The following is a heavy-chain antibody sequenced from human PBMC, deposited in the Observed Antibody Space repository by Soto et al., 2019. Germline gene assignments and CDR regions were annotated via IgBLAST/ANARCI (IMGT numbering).Heavy chain of an antibody. D-gene: IGHD2-15*01. CDR1: GFTFSSYA. V-gene: IGHV3-23*01. Sequence: EVQLLESGGGLVQPGGSLRLSCAASGFTFSSYAMSWVRQAPGKGLEWVSAISGSGGSTHYADSVKGRFTISRDNSKNTLYLQMNSLRAEDTAVYYCAKIRYCSGGSCYSGYYYYYMDVWGKGTTVTVSS. J-gene: IGHJ6*03. CDR2: ISGSGGST. CDR3: AKIRYCSGGSCYSGYYYYYMDV.